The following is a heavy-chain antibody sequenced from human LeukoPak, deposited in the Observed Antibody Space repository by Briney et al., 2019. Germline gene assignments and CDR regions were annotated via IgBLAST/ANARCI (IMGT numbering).Heavy chain of an antibody. CDR1: GGSISSSSYY. Sequence: SETLSLTCTVSGGSISSSSYYWGWIRQPPGKGLEWIGSIYYSGSTYYNPSLKSRVTISVDTSKNQFSLKLSSVTAADTAVYYCASQQLELGYYWGQGTLVTVSS. J-gene: IGHJ4*02. CDR3: ASQQLELGYY. D-gene: IGHD1-1*01. V-gene: IGHV4-39*07. CDR2: IYYSGST.